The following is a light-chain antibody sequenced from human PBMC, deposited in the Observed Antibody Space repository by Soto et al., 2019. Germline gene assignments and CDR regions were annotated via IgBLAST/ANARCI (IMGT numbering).Light chain of an antibody. J-gene: IGLJ1*01. CDR2: DVS. Sequence: QSVLTQPASVSGSPGQSITISCTGTSSDVGGYNYVSWYQQHPGKAPKLMIYDVSDRPSGVSNRFSGSKSGNTASLTISGLQAEDESDYYCSSYTNRGTLDIFGPGTKLTVL. CDR3: SSYTNRGTLDI. CDR1: SSDVGGYNY. V-gene: IGLV2-14*01.